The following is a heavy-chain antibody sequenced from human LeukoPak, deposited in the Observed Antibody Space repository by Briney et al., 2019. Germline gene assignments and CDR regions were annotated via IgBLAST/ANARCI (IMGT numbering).Heavy chain of an antibody. CDR1: GFTFSSYG. D-gene: IGHD1-1*01. V-gene: IGHV3-30*18. CDR3: AKSPGPGTFFDY. Sequence: GGSLRLSCAASGFTFSSYGMHWVRQAPGKGLEWVAVISYDGNNKYYADSVKGRFTISRDNSKNTLYLQMNSLRAEDTAVYYCAKSPGPGTFFDYWGQGTLVTVSS. J-gene: IGHJ4*02. CDR2: ISYDGNNK.